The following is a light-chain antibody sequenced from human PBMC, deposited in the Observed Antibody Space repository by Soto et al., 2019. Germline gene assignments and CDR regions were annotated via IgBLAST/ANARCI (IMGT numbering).Light chain of an antibody. J-gene: IGKJ5*01. CDR3: QQYGSSPPIT. CDR2: GAS. V-gene: IGKV3-20*01. Sequence: ETVLTQSPATLYLSPGERATLSCRASQSVSSYLAWYQHKPGQAPRLLIYGASSRATGISDRFSGSGSGTDFTLTISRLEPEDFAVYYCQQYGSSPPITFGQGTLPE. CDR1: QSVSSY.